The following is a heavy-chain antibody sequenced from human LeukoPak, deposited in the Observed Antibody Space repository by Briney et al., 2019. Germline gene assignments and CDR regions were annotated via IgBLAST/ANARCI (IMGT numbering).Heavy chain of an antibody. CDR3: ARYYRLDY. J-gene: IGHJ4*02. D-gene: IGHD2-15*01. V-gene: IGHV3-30*02. Sequence: PGGSLRLSCAASGFTFSAYGMHWVRQAPGKGLEWVAFIRYDGSKKYYADSVKGRFTISRDNSKNTLYLQMNSLRADDTAVCYCARYYRLDYWGQGTLVTVSS. CDR1: GFTFSAYG. CDR2: IRYDGSKK.